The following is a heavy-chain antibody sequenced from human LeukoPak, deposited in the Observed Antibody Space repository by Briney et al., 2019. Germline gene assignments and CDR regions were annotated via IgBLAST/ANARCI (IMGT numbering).Heavy chain of an antibody. V-gene: IGHV4-59*12. CDR2: IYYSGST. D-gene: IGHD5-18*01. CDR3: ARVFSYGWYQFDY. Sequence: PSETLSLTCTVSGGSISSYYWSWIRQPPGKGLEWIGYIYYSGSTNYNPSLKSRVTISVDTSKNQFSLKLSSVTAADTAVYYCARVFSYGWYQFDYWGQGILVTVSS. J-gene: IGHJ4*02. CDR1: GGSISSYY.